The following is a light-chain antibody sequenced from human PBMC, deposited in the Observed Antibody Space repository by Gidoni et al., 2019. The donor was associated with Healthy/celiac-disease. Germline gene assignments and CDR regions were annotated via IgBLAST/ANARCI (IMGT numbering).Light chain of an antibody. CDR1: TLGDKY. Sequence: SYELTQPPSVSVSPGQTASITCSGDTLGDKYACWYQQKPGQSPVLVIYQDSKRPSGIPERFSGPNSGNTATLTISGTRAMDEADYYCQAWDGSTSVVFGGGTKRTVL. CDR3: QAWDGSTSVV. J-gene: IGLJ2*01. CDR2: QDS. V-gene: IGLV3-1*01.